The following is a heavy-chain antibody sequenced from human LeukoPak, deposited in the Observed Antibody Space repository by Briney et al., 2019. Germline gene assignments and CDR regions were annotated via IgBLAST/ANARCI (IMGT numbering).Heavy chain of an antibody. CDR1: DGSISSYY. CDR3: ARESRLHSGTYSNDAFDI. Sequence: SETLSLTCTVSDGSISSYYWSRIRQPPGKGLEWIGYISYSGSTDYNPSLKSRVTISLDTSKNQFSLRLSSVTAADTAVYYCARESRLHSGTYSNDAFDIWGQGTMVTVSS. CDR2: ISYSGST. J-gene: IGHJ3*02. D-gene: IGHD1-26*01. V-gene: IGHV4-59*01.